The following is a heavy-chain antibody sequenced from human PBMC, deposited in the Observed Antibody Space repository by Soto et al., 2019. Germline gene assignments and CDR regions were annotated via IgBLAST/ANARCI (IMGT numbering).Heavy chain of an antibody. Sequence: QVQLVQSGAEVKKPGASVKVSCKASGYTFIGYYVHWVRQAPGQGLEWMGWINPNSGNTNYAQKLQGRVTMTTDTSTSTAYMELRSLRSDDTAVYYCAREMLGYDGHWYFDLWGRGTLVTVSS. CDR3: AREMLGYDGHWYFDL. CDR1: GYTFIGYY. D-gene: IGHD5-12*01. V-gene: IGHV1-2*02. J-gene: IGHJ2*01. CDR2: INPNSGNT.